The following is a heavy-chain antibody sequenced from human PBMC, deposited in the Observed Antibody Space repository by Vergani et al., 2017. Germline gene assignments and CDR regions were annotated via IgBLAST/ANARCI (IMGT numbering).Heavy chain of an antibody. CDR2: ISWDGGST. J-gene: IGHJ4*02. CDR1: GFTFDDYT. CDR3: AKGDPYSNQYYFDY. Sequence: EVQLVESGGVVVQPGGSLRLSCAASGFTFDDYTMHWVRQAPGKGLEWVSLISWDGGSTYYADSVKGRFTISRDNSKNTLYLQMNSLRAEDTAVYYCAKGDPYSNQYYFDYWGQGTLVTVSS. V-gene: IGHV3-43*01. D-gene: IGHD4-11*01.